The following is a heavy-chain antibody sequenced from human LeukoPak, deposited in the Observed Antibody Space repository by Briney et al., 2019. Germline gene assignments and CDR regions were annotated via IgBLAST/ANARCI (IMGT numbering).Heavy chain of an antibody. CDR1: GFTFSEYY. D-gene: IGHD1-26*01. Sequence: PGGSLRLSCAASGFTFSEYYMSWIRQAPGKGLEWVSYISDKSRATNYADSVRGRFAISRDDAKNVLYLQLHILRAEDSAVYYRASIVGGADYWGQGTQVTVSS. CDR2: ISDKSRAT. V-gene: IGHV3-11*03. J-gene: IGHJ4*02. CDR3: ASIVGGADY.